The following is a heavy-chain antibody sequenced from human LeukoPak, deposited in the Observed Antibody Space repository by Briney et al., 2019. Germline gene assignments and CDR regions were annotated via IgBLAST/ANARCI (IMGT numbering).Heavy chain of an antibody. Sequence: TLSLTCTVSGGSISSGSYYWNWIRQPAGQGLEWIRRVYTSGGTKYNPSLKSRITISVDTSKNQFSLKLSSVTAADTAVYYCARSLGTNWFDPWGQGTLVTVSS. J-gene: IGHJ5*02. CDR3: ARSLGTNWFDP. CDR1: GGSISSGSYY. V-gene: IGHV4-61*02. D-gene: IGHD3/OR15-3a*01. CDR2: VYTSGGT.